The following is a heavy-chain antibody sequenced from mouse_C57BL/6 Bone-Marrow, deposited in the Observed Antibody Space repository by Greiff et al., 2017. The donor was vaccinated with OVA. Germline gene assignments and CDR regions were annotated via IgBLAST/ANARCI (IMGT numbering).Heavy chain of an antibody. V-gene: IGHV5-2*01. Sequence: EVKLQESGGGLVQPGESLKLSCESNEYAFPSHDMSWVRKTPEKRLELVAAINSDGGSTYYPDTMERRFIISRDNTKKTLYLQLSSLRSEDTALYYCARHGRTGWFAYWGQGTLVTVSA. J-gene: IGHJ3*01. CDR1: EYAFPSHD. CDR2: INSDGGST. D-gene: IGHD4-1*01. CDR3: ARHGRTGWFAY.